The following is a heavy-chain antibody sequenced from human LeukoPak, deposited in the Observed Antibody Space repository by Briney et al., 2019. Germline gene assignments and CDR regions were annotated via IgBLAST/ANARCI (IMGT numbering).Heavy chain of an antibody. D-gene: IGHD3-10*01. J-gene: IGHJ4*02. V-gene: IGHV1-69*04. CDR2: IIPILGIA. Sequence: ASVKVSCKASGGTFSSYAISWVRQAPGQGLEWMGRIIPILGIANYAQKFQGRVTITADKSTSTAYMELSSLRSEDTAVYYCARASIGSGSYKRIYFDYWGQGTLVTVSS. CDR1: GGTFSSYA. CDR3: ARASIGSGSYKRIYFDY.